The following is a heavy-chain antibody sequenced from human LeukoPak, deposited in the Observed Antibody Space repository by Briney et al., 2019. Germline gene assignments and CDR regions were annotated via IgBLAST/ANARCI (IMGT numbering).Heavy chain of an antibody. CDR2: IYYSGST. D-gene: IGHD3-22*01. CDR3: ARRDSSGYYPWDY. Sequence: SETLSLTCTVSGGPISSSSYYWGWIRQPPGKGLEWIGSIYYSGSTYYNPSLKSRVTISVDTSKNQFSLKLSSVTAADTAVYYCARRDSSGYYPWDYWGQGTLVTVSS. V-gene: IGHV4-39*01. CDR1: GGPISSSSYY. J-gene: IGHJ4*02.